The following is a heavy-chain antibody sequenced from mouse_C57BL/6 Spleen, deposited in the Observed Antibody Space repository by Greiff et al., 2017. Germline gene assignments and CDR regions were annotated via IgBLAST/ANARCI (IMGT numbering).Heavy chain of an antibody. CDR3: ARDVDDYDGAYAMDY. CDR1: GYTFTSYW. J-gene: IGHJ4*01. D-gene: IGHD2-4*01. V-gene: IGHV1-52*01. CDR2: IDPSDSET. Sequence: QVQLQQPGAELVRPGSSVKLSCKASGYTFTSYWMPWVKQRPIQGLEWIGNIDPSDSETHYNQKFKDKATLTVDKSSSTAYMQLSSLTSEDSAVYYGARDVDDYDGAYAMDYWGQGTSVTVSS.